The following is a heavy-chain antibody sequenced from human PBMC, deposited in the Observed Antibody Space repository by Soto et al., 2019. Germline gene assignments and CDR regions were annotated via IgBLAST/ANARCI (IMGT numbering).Heavy chain of an antibody. Sequence: SVKVSCKASGGTFSSYAISWVRQAPGQGLEWMGGIIPIFGTANYAQKFQGRVTITADESTSTAYMELSSLRSEDTAVYYCARAKDIGRPNAFDIWGQGTMVTVSS. CDR1: GGTFSSYA. V-gene: IGHV1-69*13. D-gene: IGHD2-15*01. J-gene: IGHJ3*02. CDR2: IIPIFGTA. CDR3: ARAKDIGRPNAFDI.